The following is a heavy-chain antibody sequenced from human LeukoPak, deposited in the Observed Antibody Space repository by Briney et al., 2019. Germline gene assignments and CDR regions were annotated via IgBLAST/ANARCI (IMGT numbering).Heavy chain of an antibody. Sequence: SETLSLTCAVYGGSFSGYYWSWIRQPPGKGLEWIGEINHSGSTNYNPSLKSRVTIPVDTSKNQFSLKLSSVTAADTAVYYCAIVAFGVVTFDYWGQGTLVTVSS. V-gene: IGHV4-34*01. CDR2: INHSGST. J-gene: IGHJ4*02. CDR3: AIVAFGVVTFDY. CDR1: GGSFSGYY. D-gene: IGHD3-3*01.